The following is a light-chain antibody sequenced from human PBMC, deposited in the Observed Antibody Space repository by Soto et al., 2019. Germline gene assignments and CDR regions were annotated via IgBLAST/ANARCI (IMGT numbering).Light chain of an antibody. Sequence: QITQAASTLSAYLGASVSITCRASQSITTVLAWYQQRPGDAPQRLIYDVSSWESRVPSRFSGSGSGADFTFTITSLQPEDIVTCYSEKNDILLTGTSGQGTRWIS. CDR3: EKNDILLTGT. CDR2: DVS. CDR1: QSITTV. J-gene: IGKJ1*01. V-gene: IGKV1-5*01.